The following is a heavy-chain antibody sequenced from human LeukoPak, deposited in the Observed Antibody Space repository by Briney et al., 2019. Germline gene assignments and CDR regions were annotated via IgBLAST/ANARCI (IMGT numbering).Heavy chain of an antibody. V-gene: IGHV3-23*01. CDR1: GFTVSTNY. CDR2: ISGSGDST. CDR3: AKTRPLDSSSWSHGDY. Sequence: GGSLRLSCAASGFTVSTNYMTWVRQAPGKGLEWVSAISGSGDSTYYGDSVKGRFTISRDNSKNTLYLQMNSLRAEDTAVYYCAKTRPLDSSSWSHGDYWGQGTLVTVSS. D-gene: IGHD6-13*01. J-gene: IGHJ4*02.